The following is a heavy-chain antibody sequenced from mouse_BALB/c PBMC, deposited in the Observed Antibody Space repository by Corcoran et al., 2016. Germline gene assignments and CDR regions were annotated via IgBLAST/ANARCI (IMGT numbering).Heavy chain of an antibody. Sequence: EVQLQQSGPELVKPGASVKMYCKASGYTFTSYVMHWVKQKPGQGLEWIGYINPYNDGTKYNEKLKGKDTLTSDKSSSTAYMELRSLTSEDSAVYYCARSGGYYVDYWGQGTTLTVSS. CDR1: GYTFTSYV. V-gene: IGHV1S136*01. CDR2: INPYNDGT. CDR3: ARSGGYYVDY. J-gene: IGHJ2*01. D-gene: IGHD1-1*02.